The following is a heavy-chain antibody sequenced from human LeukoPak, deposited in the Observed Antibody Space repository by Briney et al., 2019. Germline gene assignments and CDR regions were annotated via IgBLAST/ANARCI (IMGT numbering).Heavy chain of an antibody. Sequence: SETLSLTCAVYGGSFSGYYWSWIRQPPGKGLEWIGEINHSGSTNYNPSLKSRVTISVDTSKNQFSLKLSSVTAADTAVYYCARVHVNSGYYFGDAFDFWGQGTMVTVSS. CDR1: GGSFSGYY. CDR3: ARVHVNSGYYFGDAFDF. V-gene: IGHV4-34*01. CDR2: INHSGST. D-gene: IGHD3-22*01. J-gene: IGHJ3*01.